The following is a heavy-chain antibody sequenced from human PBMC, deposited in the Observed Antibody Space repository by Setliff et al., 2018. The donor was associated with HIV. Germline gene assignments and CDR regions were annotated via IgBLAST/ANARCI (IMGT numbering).Heavy chain of an antibody. D-gene: IGHD6-13*01. J-gene: IGHJ4*02. CDR3: ARASTPYSSNWYWYFDY. CDR2: IIPMYGVA. CDR1: GGTFSSYV. Sequence: SVKVSCKASGGTFSSYVISWVRQAPGQGPEWMGGIIPMYGVANYAQKFQGRVTITTDESTSTAYMELSSLRSEDTAVYYCARASTPYSSNWYWYFDYWGQGTLVTVSS. V-gene: IGHV1-69*05.